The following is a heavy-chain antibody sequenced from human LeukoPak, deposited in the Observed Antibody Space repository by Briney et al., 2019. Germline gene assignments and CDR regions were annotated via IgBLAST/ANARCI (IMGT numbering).Heavy chain of an antibody. CDR2: INHSGST. Sequence: SETLSLTCAVYGGSFSGYYWSWIRQPPGKGLEWIGEINHSGSTNYNPSLKSRVTISIDKSKNQFFLNLSSVTAADTAVYYCAGLVGRYSSGLYYYYFDYWGQGTLVTVSS. CDR1: GGSFSGYY. D-gene: IGHD3-22*01. V-gene: IGHV4-34*01. CDR3: AGLVGRYSSGLYYYYFDY. J-gene: IGHJ4*02.